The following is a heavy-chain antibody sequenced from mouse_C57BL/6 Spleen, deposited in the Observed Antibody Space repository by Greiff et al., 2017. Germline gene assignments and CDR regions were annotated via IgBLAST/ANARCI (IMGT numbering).Heavy chain of an antibody. CDR1: GFSFNTYA. V-gene: IGHV10-1*01. CDR3: VRQGYGYDGAMDY. Sequence: EVQLVESGGGLVQPKGSLKLSCAASGFSFNTYAMNWVRQAPGTGLEWVARIRSKSNNYATYYADSVKDRFTISRDDSESMLYLQMNNLKTEDTAMYYSVRQGYGYDGAMDYWGQGTSVTVSS. CDR2: IRSKSNNYAT. D-gene: IGHD2-2*01. J-gene: IGHJ4*01.